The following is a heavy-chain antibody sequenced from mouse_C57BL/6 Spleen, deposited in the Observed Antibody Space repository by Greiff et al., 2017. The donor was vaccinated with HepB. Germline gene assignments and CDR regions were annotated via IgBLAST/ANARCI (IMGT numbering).Heavy chain of an antibody. V-gene: IGHV1-64*01. CDR3: LYGNYRYFDV. J-gene: IGHJ1*03. CDR2: IHPNSGST. Sequence: VKLMESGAELVKPGASVKLSCKASGYTFTSYWMHWVKQRPGQGLEWIGMIHPNSGSTNYNEKFKSKATLTVDKSSSTAYMQLSSLTSEDSAVYYCLYGNYRYFDVWGTGTTVTVSS. D-gene: IGHD2-1*01. CDR1: GYTFTSYW.